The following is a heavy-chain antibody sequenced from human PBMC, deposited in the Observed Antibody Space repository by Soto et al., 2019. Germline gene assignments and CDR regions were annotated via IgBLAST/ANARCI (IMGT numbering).Heavy chain of an antibody. D-gene: IGHD7-27*01. CDR3: ARDRNGLGMYIRAFDI. CDR1: GYTFTSYG. V-gene: IGHV1-18*01. Sequence: ASVKVSCKASGYTFTSYGISWVRQAPGQGLEWMGWISAYNGNTNYAQKLQGGVTMTTDTSTSTAYMELRSLRSDDTAVYYCARDRNGLGMYIRAFDIWGQGTMVTVSS. CDR2: ISAYNGNT. J-gene: IGHJ3*02.